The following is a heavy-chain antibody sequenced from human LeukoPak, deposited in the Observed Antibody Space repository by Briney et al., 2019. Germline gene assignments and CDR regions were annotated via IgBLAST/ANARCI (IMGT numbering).Heavy chain of an antibody. CDR1: GGSISSSSYY. CDR2: IYTSGST. D-gene: IGHD6-13*01. Sequence: SETLSLTCTVSGGSISSSSYYWSWIRQPAGKGLEWIGRIYTSGSTNYNPSLKSRVTMSVDTSKNQFSLKLSSVTAAATAVYYCARGPSSSWYKGYWFDPWGQGTLVTVSS. CDR3: ARGPSSSWYKGYWFDP. J-gene: IGHJ5*02. V-gene: IGHV4-61*02.